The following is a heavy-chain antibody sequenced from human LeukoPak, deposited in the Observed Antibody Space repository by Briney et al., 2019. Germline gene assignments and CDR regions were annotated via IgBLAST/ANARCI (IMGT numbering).Heavy chain of an antibody. Sequence: GGSLRLSCAASGFTFDDYAMHWVRQAPGKGLEWVSGISWNSGSMDYADSVKGRFTISRDNSKNTLYLQMNSLRAEDTAVYYCAKGPLTEVAGTTWDYWGQGTPVTVSS. CDR2: ISWNSGSM. CDR1: GFTFDDYA. D-gene: IGHD6-19*01. V-gene: IGHV3-9*01. J-gene: IGHJ4*02. CDR3: AKGPLTEVAGTTWDY.